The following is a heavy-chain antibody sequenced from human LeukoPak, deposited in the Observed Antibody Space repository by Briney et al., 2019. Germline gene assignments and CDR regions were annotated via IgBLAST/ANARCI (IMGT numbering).Heavy chain of an antibody. Sequence: GGSLRLSCAASGFTLSTFSMIWVRQAPGKGLEWVSSISISSTYIYYADSVEGRFTVSRDDAKNSLYLQMNSLRLEDTAVYYCARGLGVGYFDLWGHGTLVTVSS. CDR1: GFTLSTFS. J-gene: IGHJ2*01. D-gene: IGHD5-12*01. CDR3: ARGLGVGYFDL. CDR2: ISISSTYI. V-gene: IGHV3-21*01.